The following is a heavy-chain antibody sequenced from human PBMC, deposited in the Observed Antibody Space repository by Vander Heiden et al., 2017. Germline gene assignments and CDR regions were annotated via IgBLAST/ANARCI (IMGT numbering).Heavy chain of an antibody. CDR2: IYSGGST. D-gene: IGHD2-15*01. CDR1: GFTVSSNY. CDR3: ARVTCSGGSCYPYYFDY. V-gene: IGHV3-53*01. Sequence: EVQLVESGGGLIQPGGSLRLSCAASGFTVSSNYIRWVRPAPGKGLEWVSVIYSGGSTYYADSVKGRFTISRDNSKNTLYLQMNSLRAEDTAVYYCARVTCSGGSCYPYYFDYWGQGTLVTVSS. J-gene: IGHJ4*02.